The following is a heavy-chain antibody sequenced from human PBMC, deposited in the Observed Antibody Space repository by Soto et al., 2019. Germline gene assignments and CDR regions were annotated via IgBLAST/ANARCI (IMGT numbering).Heavy chain of an antibody. J-gene: IGHJ6*02. CDR2: ISSSSSYI. D-gene: IGHD5-12*01. V-gene: IGHV3-21*01. CDR1: GFTFSSYS. CDR3: AIGTRSGYDLYYYYGMDV. Sequence: GGSLRLSCAASGFTFSSYSMNWVRQAPGKGLEWVSSISSSSSYIYYADSVKGRFTISRDNAKNSLYLQMNSLRAEDTAVYYCAIGTRSGYDLYYYYGMDVWGQGTTVTVSS.